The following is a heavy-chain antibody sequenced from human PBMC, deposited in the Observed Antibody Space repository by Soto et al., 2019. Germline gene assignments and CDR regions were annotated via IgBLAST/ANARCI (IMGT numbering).Heavy chain of an antibody. CDR1: GGSFSGYY. CDR2: INHSGST. Sequence: SETLSLTCAVYGGSFSGYYWSWIRQPPGKGLEWIGEINHSGSTNYNPSLKSRVTISVDTSKNQFSLKLSSVTAADTAVYYCARGIRDERITIFGVVGNYYMDVWGKGTTVTVSS. D-gene: IGHD3-3*01. J-gene: IGHJ6*03. CDR3: ARGIRDERITIFGVVGNYYMDV. V-gene: IGHV4-34*01.